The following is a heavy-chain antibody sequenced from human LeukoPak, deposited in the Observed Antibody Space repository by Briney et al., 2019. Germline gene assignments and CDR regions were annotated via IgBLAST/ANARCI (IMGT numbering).Heavy chain of an antibody. D-gene: IGHD6-6*01. CDR3: ARAPNLGGAGSSSGGYFDY. CDR2: IDPSGVST. Sequence: GASVKVSCKASGYTFTSYYMHWVRQAPGQGLGWGGIIDPSGVSTSYAQKFQVTVTMTSDTSTSTVYVELTSLRSGDTAVYYCARAPNLGGAGSSSGGYFDYWGQGTLVTVSS. V-gene: IGHV1-46*01. CDR1: GYTFTSYY. J-gene: IGHJ4*02.